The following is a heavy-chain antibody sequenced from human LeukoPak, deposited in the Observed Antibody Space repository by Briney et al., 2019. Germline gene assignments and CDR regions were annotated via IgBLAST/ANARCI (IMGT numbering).Heavy chain of an antibody. D-gene: IGHD4/OR15-4a*01. CDR3: ARRAGAYSHPYDY. V-gene: IGHV3-53*01. J-gene: IGHJ4*02. CDR2: IYSGGDT. CDR1: GLTVSSNY. Sequence: GGSLRLSCAASGLTVSSNYMSWVRQAPGKGLEWVSLIYSGGDTYYADSVKGRFTISRDTSKNTLYLQMNRLRAEDTAVYYCARRAGAYSHPYDYWGQGTLVTVSS.